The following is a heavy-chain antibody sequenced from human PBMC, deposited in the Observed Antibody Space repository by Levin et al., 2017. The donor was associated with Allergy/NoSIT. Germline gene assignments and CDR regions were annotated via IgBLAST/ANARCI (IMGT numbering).Heavy chain of an antibody. J-gene: IGHJ5*02. CDR2: IYYSGST. CDR3: ARHAYNWNPNWFDP. Sequence: PSETLSLTCTVSGGSISSSSYYWGWIRQPPGKGLEWIGSIYYSGSTYYNPSLKSRVTISVDTSKNQFSLKLSSVTAADTAVYYCARHAYNWNPNWFDPWGQGTLVTVSS. D-gene: IGHD1-20*01. V-gene: IGHV4-39*01. CDR1: GGSISSSSYY.